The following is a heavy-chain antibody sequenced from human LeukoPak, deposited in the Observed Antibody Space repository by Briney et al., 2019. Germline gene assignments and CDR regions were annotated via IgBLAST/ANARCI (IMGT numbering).Heavy chain of an antibody. V-gene: IGHV1-18*01. J-gene: IGHJ4*02. Sequence: ASVKVSCKASGYTFTSYGISWVRQAPGQGLECMGWISAYNGNTNYAQKLQGRVTMTTDTSTSTAYMELRSLRSDDTAVYYCARADIVVVPAAPDYWGQGTLVTVSS. CDR1: GYTFTSYG. D-gene: IGHD2-2*01. CDR2: ISAYNGNT. CDR3: ARADIVVVPAAPDY.